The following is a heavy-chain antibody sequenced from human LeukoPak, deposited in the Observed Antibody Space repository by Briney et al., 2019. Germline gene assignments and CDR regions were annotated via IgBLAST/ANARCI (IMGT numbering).Heavy chain of an antibody. J-gene: IGHJ4*02. Sequence: SETLSLTCTVSGGSISNYYWSWFRQPPGKGLEWIGYIYLSGGTNYNPSLKSGVTISVDTSKNRFSLKLRSVTAAETAVYYCASHQGLRLNHWSQGTLVTVSS. CDR3: ASHQGLRLNH. D-gene: IGHD5-12*01. V-gene: IGHV4-59*01. CDR2: IYLSGGT. CDR1: GGSISNYY.